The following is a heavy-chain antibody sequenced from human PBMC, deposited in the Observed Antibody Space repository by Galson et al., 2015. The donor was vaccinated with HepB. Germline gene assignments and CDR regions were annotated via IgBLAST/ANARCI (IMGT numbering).Heavy chain of an antibody. J-gene: IGHJ3*02. CDR3: ARAVQLLAFDI. CDR1: GFTFSSYG. CDR2: ISYDGSNK. V-gene: IGHV3-30*03. Sequence: SLRLSCAASGFTFSSYGMHWVRQAPGKGLEWVAVISYDGSNKYYADSVKGRFTISRDNSKNTLYLQMNSLRAEDTAVYYCARAVQLLAFDIWGQRTMVTVSS.